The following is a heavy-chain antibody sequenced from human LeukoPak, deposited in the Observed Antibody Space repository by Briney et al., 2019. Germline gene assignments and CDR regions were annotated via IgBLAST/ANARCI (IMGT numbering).Heavy chain of an antibody. CDR1: GYTFTSYG. CDR3: ARDAYSSSWYLVHRSRYYFDY. J-gene: IGHJ4*02. Sequence: ASVKVSCKASGYTFTSYGISWVRQAPGQGLEWMGWISAYNGNTNYAQKLQGRVTMTTDTSTSTAYMELRSLRSDDTAVYYCARDAYSSSWYLVHRSRYYFDYEGQGTLVTVSS. CDR2: ISAYNGNT. D-gene: IGHD6-13*01. V-gene: IGHV1-18*01.